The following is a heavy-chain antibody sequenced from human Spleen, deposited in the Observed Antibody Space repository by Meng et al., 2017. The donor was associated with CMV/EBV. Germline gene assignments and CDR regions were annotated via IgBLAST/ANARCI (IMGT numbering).Heavy chain of an antibody. D-gene: IGHD6-13*01. CDR1: GVSLSNSGVG. V-gene: IGHV2-5*01. CDR3: AREGFSTSGNWFDP. CDR2: GYRNDNT. Sequence: SGVSLSNSGVGVGWIRQPPGKDLEWLGLGYRNDNTRYSPSLKSRLTITRDTSIRTAYMELSSLQSEDTAVYYCAREGFSTSGNWFDPWGQGTLVTVSS. J-gene: IGHJ5*02.